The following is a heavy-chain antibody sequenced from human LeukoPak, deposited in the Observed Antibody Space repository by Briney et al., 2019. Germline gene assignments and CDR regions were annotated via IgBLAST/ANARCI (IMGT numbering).Heavy chain of an antibody. J-gene: IGHJ4*02. CDR2: ISSSGSTI. Sequence: GGSLRLSCAASGFTFSSYEMNWVRQAPGKGLEWVSYISSSGSTIYYADSVKGRFTISRDNAKNSLYLQMNSLRAEDTAVYYCARAPAGRARYSSSWYYFDYWGQGTLVTVSS. CDR1: GFTFSSYE. CDR3: ARAPAGRARYSSSWYYFDY. D-gene: IGHD6-13*01. V-gene: IGHV3-48*03.